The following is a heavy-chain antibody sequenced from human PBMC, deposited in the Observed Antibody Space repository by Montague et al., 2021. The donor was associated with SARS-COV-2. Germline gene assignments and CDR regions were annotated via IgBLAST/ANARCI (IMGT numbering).Heavy chain of an antibody. Sequence: SETRSLTCAVSGVSITSTNWWGLVRQPPGKGLEWIGEISYGGIATYNTSLKSRATISMDRSRNLFSLKLSSVTAADTATDYCAGKVLTVPADYWGQGTLVTVS. CDR2: ISYGGIA. V-gene: IGHV4-4*02. J-gene: IGHJ4*02. CDR1: GVSITSTNW. D-gene: IGHD4-11*01. CDR3: AGKVLTVPADY.